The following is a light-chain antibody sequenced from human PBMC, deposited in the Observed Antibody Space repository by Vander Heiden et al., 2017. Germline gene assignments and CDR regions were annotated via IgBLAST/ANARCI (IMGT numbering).Light chain of an antibody. CDR3: QVWDSSSDHVV. J-gene: IGLJ2*01. CDR1: NFGSKG. Sequence: SYVLTQPPSVSVAPGQTPRITCGGNNFGSKGVHWYQQNPGQAPVLVVYDDSDRPSGIPERFSGSNSGNTATLTISRVEAGDEADYYCQVWDSSSDHVVFGGGTKLTVL. V-gene: IGLV3-21*02. CDR2: DDS.